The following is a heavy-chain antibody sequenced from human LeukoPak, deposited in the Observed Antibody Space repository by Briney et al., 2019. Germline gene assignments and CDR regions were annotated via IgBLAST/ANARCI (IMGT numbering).Heavy chain of an antibody. Sequence: GGSLRLSCTASGFTFSSLAMTWVRQAPGKGLEWVSTIRSNGDTTYNADSVKGRFTISRDNSKNTLYLELNSLRVEDTATLYCAKGQELDDGVFDSWGQGTMVTVSS. CDR2: IRSNGDTT. CDR3: AKGQELDDGVFDS. CDR1: GFTFSSLA. J-gene: IGHJ4*02. D-gene: IGHD1-1*01. V-gene: IGHV3-23*01.